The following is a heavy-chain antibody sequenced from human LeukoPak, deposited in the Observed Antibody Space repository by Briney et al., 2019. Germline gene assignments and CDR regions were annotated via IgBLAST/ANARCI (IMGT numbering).Heavy chain of an antibody. D-gene: IGHD6-6*01. Sequence: GGSLRLSCAASGLTFSSYGMHWVRQAPGKGLECVAFIRYDGSNKYYADSVKGRFTISRDNSKNTLYLQMNSLRAEDTAVYYCAKVPRAIAARPTYNWFDPWGQGTLVTVSS. CDR1: GLTFSSYG. CDR2: IRYDGSNK. CDR3: AKVPRAIAARPTYNWFDP. J-gene: IGHJ5*02. V-gene: IGHV3-30*02.